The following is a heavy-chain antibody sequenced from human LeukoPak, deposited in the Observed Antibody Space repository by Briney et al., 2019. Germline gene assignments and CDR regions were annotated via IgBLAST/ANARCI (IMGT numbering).Heavy chain of an antibody. CDR1: GFTFSTYA. Sequence: GGSLRLSCAASGFTFSTYAIHWVRQAPGKGLEWVAVISYDGSNKYYADSVRGRFTISRDNSKNTLYLQMNSPRAEDTAIYYCARVRSRQAGQILTATSSLGYWGQGTLITVSS. D-gene: IGHD3-9*01. J-gene: IGHJ4*02. CDR3: ARVRSRQAGQILTATSSLGY. CDR2: ISYDGSNK. V-gene: IGHV3-30-3*01.